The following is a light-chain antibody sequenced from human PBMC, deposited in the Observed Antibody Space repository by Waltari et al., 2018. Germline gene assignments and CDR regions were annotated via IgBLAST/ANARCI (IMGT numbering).Light chain of an antibody. CDR1: QDISNS. Sequence: AIRMTQPPSPLPASTGARVTITCRASQDISNSVAWYQQKPGEAPKLLIYSASTLQSGVPTRFSGSGSGTEFTLTISCLQSEDFAAYYCQQYYSNPSVTFGGGTQVEIK. J-gene: IGKJ4*01. CDR3: QQYYSNPSVT. CDR2: SAS. V-gene: IGKV1-8*01.